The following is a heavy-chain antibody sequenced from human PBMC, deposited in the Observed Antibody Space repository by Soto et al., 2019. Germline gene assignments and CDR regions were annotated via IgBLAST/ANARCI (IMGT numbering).Heavy chain of an antibody. CDR3: ARAMYDFWSGYLYPDYYYYGMDV. CDR1: GGSISSYY. CDR2: IYYSGST. J-gene: IGHJ6*02. V-gene: IGHV4-59*01. D-gene: IGHD3-3*01. Sequence: SETLSLTCTVSGGSISSYYWSWIRQPPGKGLEWIGYIYYSGSTNYNPSLKGRVTISVDTSKNQSSLKLGSVTAADTAVYYCARAMYDFWSGYLYPDYYYYGMDVWGQGTTVTVSS.